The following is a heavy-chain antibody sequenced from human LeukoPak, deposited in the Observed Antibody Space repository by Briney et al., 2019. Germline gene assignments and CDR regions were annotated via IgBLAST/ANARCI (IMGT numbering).Heavy chain of an antibody. Sequence: GGSLRLSCAASGFTVSSDYMTWVRQAPGKGLEWVANIKQDGSEKYYVDSVKGRFTISRDNAKNSLYLQMNSLRAEDTAVYYCASVGKAIVAERFDPWGQGTLVTVSS. CDR1: GFTVSSDY. D-gene: IGHD3-22*01. CDR3: ASVGKAIVAERFDP. CDR2: IKQDGSEK. V-gene: IGHV3-7*01. J-gene: IGHJ5*02.